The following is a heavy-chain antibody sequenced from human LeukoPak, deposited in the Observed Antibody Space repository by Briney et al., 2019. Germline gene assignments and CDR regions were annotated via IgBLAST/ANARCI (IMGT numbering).Heavy chain of an antibody. V-gene: IGHV1-18*01. D-gene: IGHD3-3*01. CDR3: ASGGGDDFWSGYPLAYYFDY. CDR1: GYTFTSYG. Sequence: ASVKVSCKASGYTFTSYGISWVRQAPGQGLEWMGWISAYNGNTNYARKLQGRVTMTTDTSTSTAYMELRSLRSDDTAVYYCASGGGDDFWSGYPLAYYFDYWGQGTLVTVSS. J-gene: IGHJ4*02. CDR2: ISAYNGNT.